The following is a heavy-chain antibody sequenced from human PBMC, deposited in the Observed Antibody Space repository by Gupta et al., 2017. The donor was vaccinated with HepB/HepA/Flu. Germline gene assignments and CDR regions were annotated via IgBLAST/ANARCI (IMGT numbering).Heavy chain of an antibody. CDR3: TRGGYSSSWFWDH. J-gene: IGHJ1*01. Sequence: EVQLVESGGGLVQAGGSLRLSCAASGFTFSSYWMTWVRQAPGKGPEWVANIKGDGSQKWYVDSVKGRFTISRDNAKNSVFLQMNSLRAEDTAIYYCTRGGYSSSWFWDHWGQGTLVTVSS. CDR2: IKGDGSQK. CDR1: GFTFSSYW. D-gene: IGHD6-13*01. V-gene: IGHV3-7*01.